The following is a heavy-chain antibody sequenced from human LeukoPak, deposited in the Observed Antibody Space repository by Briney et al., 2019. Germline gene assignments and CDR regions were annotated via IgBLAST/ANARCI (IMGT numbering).Heavy chain of an antibody. J-gene: IGHJ4*02. CDR1: GYSFISYW. Sequence: GESLKISCKGSGYSFISYWTGWVRQMPGKGLEWMGIIYPGDSDTRYSPSFQGQVTISADKSIRNAYLQWSSLKASDTAMYYCARGSSGYSYGFDYWGQGTLVTVSS. D-gene: IGHD5-18*01. CDR2: IYPGDSDT. V-gene: IGHV5-51*01. CDR3: ARGSSGYSYGFDY.